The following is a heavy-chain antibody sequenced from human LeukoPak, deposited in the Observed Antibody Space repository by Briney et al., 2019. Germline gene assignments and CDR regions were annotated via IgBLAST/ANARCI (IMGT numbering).Heavy chain of an antibody. CDR2: IYYSGST. V-gene: IGHV4-39*07. D-gene: IGHD3-22*01. CDR3: ARVDYYDSSGYCFDY. J-gene: IGHJ4*02. Sequence: PSETLSLTCTVPGGSISSSSYYWGWIRQPPGKGLEWIGSIYYSGSTYYNPSLKSRVTISVDTSKNQFSLKLSSVTAADTAVYYCARVDYYDSSGYCFDYWGQGTLVTVSS. CDR1: GGSISSSSYY.